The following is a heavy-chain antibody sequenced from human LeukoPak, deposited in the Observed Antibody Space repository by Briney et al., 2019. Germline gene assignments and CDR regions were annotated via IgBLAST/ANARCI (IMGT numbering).Heavy chain of an antibody. J-gene: IGHJ5*02. CDR1: GYTFTSYG. Sequence: ASVKVSCKASGYTFTSYGISWVRQAPGQGLEWMGWINPNSGGTNYAQKFQGRVTMTRDTSISTAYMELSRLRSDDTAVYYCARDQAPRMITFGGPRRWFDPWGQGTLVTVSS. D-gene: IGHD3-16*01. V-gene: IGHV1-2*02. CDR2: INPNSGGT. CDR3: ARDQAPRMITFGGPRRWFDP.